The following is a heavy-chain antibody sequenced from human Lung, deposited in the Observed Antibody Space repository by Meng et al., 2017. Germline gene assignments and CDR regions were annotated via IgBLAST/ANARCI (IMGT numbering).Heavy chain of an antibody. J-gene: IGHJ4*02. V-gene: IGHV1-69*13. Sequence: QVHLVQSGAEVQKPGSSVKVACKTSGGSFSTHTFSWVRQAPGQGLEWMGGLIAVFDKTKAAPRFQDRVTFTADESTSTAYTELSSLTFDDTAVYFCARGRRNEPLFDYWGQGTLVTVSS. CDR2: LIAVFDKT. CDR1: GGSFSTHT. CDR3: ARGRRNEPLFDY. D-gene: IGHD1-14*01.